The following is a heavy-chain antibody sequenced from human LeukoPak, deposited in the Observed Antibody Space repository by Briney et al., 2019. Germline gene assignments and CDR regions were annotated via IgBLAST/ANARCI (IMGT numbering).Heavy chain of an antibody. J-gene: IGHJ3*02. Sequence: SETLSLTCTVSGGSISSYYWSWIRQPPGKGLEWIGFIYYSGSTNYSPSLKSRVTISVDTSKNQYSLKLTSVTAADTAVYYCARHGNGAFDIWGQGTMVTVSS. V-gene: IGHV4-59*08. CDR2: IYYSGST. D-gene: IGHD1-1*01. CDR1: GGSISSYY. CDR3: ARHGNGAFDI.